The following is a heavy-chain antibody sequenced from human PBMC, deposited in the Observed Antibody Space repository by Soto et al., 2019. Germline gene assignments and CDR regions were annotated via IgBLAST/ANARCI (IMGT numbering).Heavy chain of an antibody. J-gene: IGHJ4*02. V-gene: IGHV4-34*01. CDR2: INHSGST. Sequence: SETLSLTCAFYCGSFIGYYWSWIRQPPGKGLEWIGEINHSGSTNYNPSLKSRVTISVDTSKNQFSLKLSSVTAADTAVYYCARGLYYYGSGSYYYWGQGTLVTVSS. CDR1: CGSFIGYY. D-gene: IGHD3-10*01. CDR3: ARGLYYYGSGSYYY.